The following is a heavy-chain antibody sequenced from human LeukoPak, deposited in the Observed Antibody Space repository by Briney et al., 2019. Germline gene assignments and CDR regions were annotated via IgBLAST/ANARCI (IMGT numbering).Heavy chain of an antibody. CDR1: GFTFSSYW. Sequence: GGSLRLSCAASGFTFSSYWMHWVRQAPGKGLVWVSRINSDGSSTSYADSVKGRFTISRDNAKNTLYLQMNSLRAEDTAVYYCARHYRQAAALDYWGREPWSPSPQ. J-gene: IGHJ4*02. V-gene: IGHV3-74*01. CDR3: ARHYRQAAALDY. CDR2: INSDGSST. D-gene: IGHD6-13*01.